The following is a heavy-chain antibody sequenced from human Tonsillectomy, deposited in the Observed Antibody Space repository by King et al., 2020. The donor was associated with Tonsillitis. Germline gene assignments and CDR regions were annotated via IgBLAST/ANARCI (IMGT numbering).Heavy chain of an antibody. J-gene: IGHJ4*02. D-gene: IGHD2-2*01. CDR2: ISFDGSYE. CDR3: AKEASLVFCSTTICAPLEY. V-gene: IGHV3-30*18. CDR1: GFTFSSYG. Sequence: QLVQSGGGVVQPGRSLRLSCAASGFTFSSYGMHWVRQAPGKGLEWVGVISFDGSYEHYADSVKGRFTISRDKYRYTLYLQMNSLRAEDTAVYYCAKEASLVFCSTTICAPLEYWGQGTLVPVSS.